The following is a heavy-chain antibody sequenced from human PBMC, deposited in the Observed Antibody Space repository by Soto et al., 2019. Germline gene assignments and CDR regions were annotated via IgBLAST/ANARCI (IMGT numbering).Heavy chain of an antibody. CDR1: GFTFSNAW. CDR3: TTDPNLATINY. Sequence: GESLKISCAASGFTFSNAWMSWVRQAPGKGLEWVGRIKSKTDGGTTDYAAPVKGRFTIPRDDSKNTRYLQMNSLKTEDTAVYYRTTDPNLATINYWGQGTLVTVSS. CDR2: IKSKTDGGTT. V-gene: IGHV3-15*01. D-gene: IGHD5-12*01. J-gene: IGHJ4*02.